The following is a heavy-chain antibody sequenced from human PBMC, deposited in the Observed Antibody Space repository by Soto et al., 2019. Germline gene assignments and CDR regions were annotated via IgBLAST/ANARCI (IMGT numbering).Heavy chain of an antibody. CDR3: ARGRDYGDFYFDY. V-gene: IGHV1-18*01. CDR1: GYTFTDFG. D-gene: IGHD4-17*01. CDR2: ISPYNGNT. Sequence: QVQLVQSGAEVKKPGASVKVSCRASGYTFTDFGISWVRQAPGQGLEWVEWISPYNGNTQYVENLQGRVTMTTDTSTNTAYMELRSLRPDDTAVYYCARGRDYGDFYFDYWGQGTLVTVSS. J-gene: IGHJ4*02.